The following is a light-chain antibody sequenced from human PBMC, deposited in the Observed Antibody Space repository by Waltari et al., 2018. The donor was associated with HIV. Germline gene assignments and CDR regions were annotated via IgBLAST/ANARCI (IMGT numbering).Light chain of an antibody. CDR1: QSVGSY. V-gene: IGKV3-11*01. J-gene: IGKJ1*01. Sequence: EIVLTQSPATLSLSPGERATLSCRASQSVGSYLIWNQQKPGQTPRVLIYDASNRATGIPARFSGSGSGTDFTLNISSLEPEDFAVYYCQQRSNWPWTFGQGTKVEIK. CDR3: QQRSNWPWT. CDR2: DAS.